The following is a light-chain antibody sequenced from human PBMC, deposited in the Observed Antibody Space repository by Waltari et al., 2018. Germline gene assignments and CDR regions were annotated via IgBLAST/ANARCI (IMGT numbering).Light chain of an antibody. CDR2: GAS. CDR1: QSIANN. Sequence: EIVMTQSPATLSVSPGERASLSCRASQSIANNLAWYQQKPGQPLRLLIYGASNRATDIPARFSASASGRDVTLTISSLQSEDFVVYYCQQYSTWPRVTFGGGTKVEIK. J-gene: IGKJ4*01. CDR3: QQYSTWPRVT. V-gene: IGKV3-15*01.